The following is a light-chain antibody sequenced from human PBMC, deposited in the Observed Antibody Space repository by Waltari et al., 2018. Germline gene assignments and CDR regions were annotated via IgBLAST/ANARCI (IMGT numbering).Light chain of an antibody. Sequence: IVMTQSQDSLAVSLGERATINCKSSQRLLSSSNNKNYLAWYQQKPGQPPKLLIYWASTRESGVPDRFSGSGSGTDFTLTISALQAEDVAVYYCQQHYGVLWTFGQGTKVEI. V-gene: IGKV4-1*01. CDR3: QQHYGVLWT. J-gene: IGKJ1*01. CDR1: QRLLSSSNNKNY. CDR2: WAS.